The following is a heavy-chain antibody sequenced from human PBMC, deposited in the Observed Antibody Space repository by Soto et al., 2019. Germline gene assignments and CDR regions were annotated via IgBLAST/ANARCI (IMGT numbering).Heavy chain of an antibody. D-gene: IGHD3-22*01. CDR2: ISAYNGNT. Sequence: ASVKVSCKASGYTFTSYGISWVRQAPGQGLEWMGWISAYNGNTNYAQKLQGRVTMTTDTSTSTAYMELRSPRSDDTAVYYCARETPFLYYDSSGSYYFDYWGQGTLVTVSS. CDR3: ARETPFLYYDSSGSYYFDY. V-gene: IGHV1-18*01. J-gene: IGHJ4*02. CDR1: GYTFTSYG.